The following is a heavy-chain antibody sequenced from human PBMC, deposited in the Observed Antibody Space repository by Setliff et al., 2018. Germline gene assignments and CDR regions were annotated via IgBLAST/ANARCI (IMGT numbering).Heavy chain of an antibody. V-gene: IGHV1-18*01. J-gene: IGHJ3*02. CDR2: ISGFNGVT. Sequence: ASVKVSCKASGYILTSSGITWVRQAPGQGLEWMGWISGFNGVTNYAQTFQGRITMATDTSTKMAHMELSSLRSDDTAVYFCALTTLSLCSGGNCPNALDKWGQGTMVTVSS. CDR3: ALTTLSLCSGGNCPNALDK. D-gene: IGHD2-15*01. CDR1: GYILTSSG.